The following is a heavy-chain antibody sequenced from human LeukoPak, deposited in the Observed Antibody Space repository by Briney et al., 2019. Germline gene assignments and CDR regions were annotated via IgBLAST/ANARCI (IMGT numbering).Heavy chain of an antibody. CDR1: GGSFSGYY. CDR3: ARAAAGRYYMDV. V-gene: IGHV4-59*01. D-gene: IGHD6-13*01. J-gene: IGHJ6*03. CDR2: IYYSGST. Sequence: SETLSLTCAVSGGSFSGYYWSWIRQPPGKGLEWIGYIYYSGSTNYNPSLKSRVTISVDTSKNQFSLKLSSVTAADTAVYYCARAAAGRYYMDVWGKGTTVTVSS.